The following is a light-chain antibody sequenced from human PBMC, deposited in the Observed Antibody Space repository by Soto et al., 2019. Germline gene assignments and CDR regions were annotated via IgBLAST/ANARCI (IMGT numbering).Light chain of an antibody. CDR3: QQYNNWPPWT. J-gene: IGKJ1*01. V-gene: IGKV3-15*01. Sequence: EIVMTQSPATLSVSPGARATLSCRASQGVSSNLAWYQQKPGQAPGLLIYGASTRATGLPARFSGSGSGTEVTLTISSLQPEDFAVYYWQQYNNWPPWTVGQGTKVEIK. CDR1: QGVSSN. CDR2: GAS.